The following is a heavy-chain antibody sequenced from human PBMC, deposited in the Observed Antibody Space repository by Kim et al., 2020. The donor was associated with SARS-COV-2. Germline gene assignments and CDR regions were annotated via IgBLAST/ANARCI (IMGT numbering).Heavy chain of an antibody. CDR1: GFTFSSYA. CDR3: AKGPYVGSGYEPGGGY. Sequence: GGSLRLSCAASGFTFSSYAMSWVRQAPGKGLEWVSAISGSGGSTYYADSVKGRFTISRDNSKNTLYLQMNSLRAEDTAVYYCAKGPYVGSGYEPGGGYWGQGTLVTVSS. D-gene: IGHD3-22*01. J-gene: IGHJ4*02. CDR2: ISGSGGST. V-gene: IGHV3-23*01.